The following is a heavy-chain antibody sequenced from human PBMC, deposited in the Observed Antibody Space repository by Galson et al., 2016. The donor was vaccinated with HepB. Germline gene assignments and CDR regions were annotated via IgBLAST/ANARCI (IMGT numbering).Heavy chain of an antibody. CDR1: GYTFTPYA. CDR2: IDTSNGNT. Sequence: SVKVSCKASGYTFTPYAISWVRQAPAQALEYLGWIDTSNGNTNYPQKFQDRVTLTTDTSPCTTYMELRSLTSDHPAVYYCARHYSSTWPAGLIFDPWGPGTRVTVSS. D-gene: IGHD6-6*01. CDR3: ARHYSSTWPAGLIFDP. J-gene: IGHJ5*02. V-gene: IGHV1-18*01.